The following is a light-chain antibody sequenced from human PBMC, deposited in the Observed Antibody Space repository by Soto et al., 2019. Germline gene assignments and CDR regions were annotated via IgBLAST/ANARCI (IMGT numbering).Light chain of an antibody. J-gene: IGLJ3*02. V-gene: IGLV4-69*01. CDR3: QTWDTGIRV. CDR2: LSGDGSH. CDR1: SGHSNYA. Sequence: QPVLTQSPSASASLGASVKLTCTLSSGHSNYAIAWHQQQPGKGPRYLMKLSGDGSHTKGDGIPDRFSGSTSGAERYLTIAGLQSEDEADYYCQTWDTGIRVFGGGTKVTVL.